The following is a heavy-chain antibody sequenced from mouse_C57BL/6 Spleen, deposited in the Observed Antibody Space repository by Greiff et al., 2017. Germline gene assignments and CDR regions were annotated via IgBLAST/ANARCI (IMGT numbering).Heavy chain of an antibody. J-gene: IGHJ2*01. CDR1: GYTFTSYW. V-gene: IGHV1-64*01. Sequence: QVQLQQPGAELVKPGASVKLSCKASGYTFTSYWMHWVKQRPGQGLEWIGMIHPNSGSTNYHEKFKRKATLTVDKSSSTAYMQLSRLTSEDSAVYYCAIPVTTVVGYYFDYWGQGTTLTVSS. D-gene: IGHD1-1*01. CDR3: AIPVTTVVGYYFDY. CDR2: IHPNSGST.